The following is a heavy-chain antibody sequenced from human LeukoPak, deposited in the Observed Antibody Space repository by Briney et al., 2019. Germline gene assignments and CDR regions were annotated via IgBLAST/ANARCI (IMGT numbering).Heavy chain of an antibody. V-gene: IGHV1-18*01. CDR3: ARQVDTVMALPDY. J-gene: IGHJ4*02. CDR1: GYTFTSYG. Sequence: ASVKVSCKASGYTFTSYGITWVRQAPGQGLEWMGWISAYNGNTNYAQKLQGRVTMTTDASTSTAYMELRSLRSDDTAIYYCARQVDTVMALPDYWGQGTLVIVSS. CDR2: ISAYNGNT. D-gene: IGHD5-18*01.